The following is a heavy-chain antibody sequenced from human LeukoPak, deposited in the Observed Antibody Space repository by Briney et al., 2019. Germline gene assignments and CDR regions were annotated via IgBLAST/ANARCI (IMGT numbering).Heavy chain of an antibody. Sequence: WETLSLTCTVSGGCISSYYGSWIRQPPGKGPEWIGYIYYSGSTNYNPSLKSRVTISVDTSKNQFSPKLSSVTAADTAVFYWVRGSTSISDEGGQGTLVTVSS. CDR3: VRGSTSISDE. CDR2: IYYSGST. J-gene: IGHJ1*01. CDR1: GGCISSYY. V-gene: IGHV4-59*12. D-gene: IGHD5/OR15-5a*01.